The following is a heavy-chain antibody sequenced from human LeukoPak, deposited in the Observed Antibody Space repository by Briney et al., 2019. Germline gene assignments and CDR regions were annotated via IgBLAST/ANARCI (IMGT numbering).Heavy chain of an antibody. V-gene: IGHV1-2*02. CDR1: GYTFTCYY. D-gene: IGHD6-13*01. CDR2: INPNSGGT. Sequence: GASVKVSCKASGYTFTCYYMHWVRQAPGQGLEWMGWINPNSGGTNYAQRFQGRVTMTRDTSISTAYIELSRLRSDDTAVYYCARDTAAAGSFHPDYWGQGTLVTVSS. CDR3: ARDTAAAGSFHPDY. J-gene: IGHJ4*02.